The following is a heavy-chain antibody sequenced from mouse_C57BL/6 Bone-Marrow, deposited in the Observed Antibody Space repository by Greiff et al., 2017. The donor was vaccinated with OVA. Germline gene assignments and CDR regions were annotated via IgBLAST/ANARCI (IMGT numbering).Heavy chain of an antibody. CDR3: ARSYGYDGFAY. J-gene: IGHJ3*01. V-gene: IGHV3-6*01. Sequence: DVKLQESGPGLVKPSQSLSLTCSVTGYSITSGYYWNWIRQFPGNKLEWMGYISYDGSNNYNPSLKNRISITRDTSKNQFFLKLNSVTTEDTATYYCARSYGYDGFAYWGQGTLVTVSA. D-gene: IGHD2-2*01. CDR1: GYSITSGYY. CDR2: ISYDGSN.